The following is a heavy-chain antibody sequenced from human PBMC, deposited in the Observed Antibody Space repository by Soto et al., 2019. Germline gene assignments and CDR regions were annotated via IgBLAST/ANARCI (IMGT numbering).Heavy chain of an antibody. D-gene: IGHD2-15*01. V-gene: IGHV3-11*01. CDR1: GFTFSDYY. Sequence: GGPLRLSGAASGFTFSDYYMTWIRQAPGKGLEWVSYITSSGTGVYYPDSVKGRFTISRDNAKKSLYLQMSSLRAEDTAVYYCARAYSDAFDIWGQGTMVTVSS. CDR2: ITSSGTGV. CDR3: ARAYSDAFDI. J-gene: IGHJ3*02.